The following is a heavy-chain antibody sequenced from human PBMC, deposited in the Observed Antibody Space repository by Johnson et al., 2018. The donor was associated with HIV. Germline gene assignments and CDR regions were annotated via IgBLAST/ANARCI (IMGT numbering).Heavy chain of an antibody. V-gene: IGHV3-23*04. CDR3: AKDFVTHGAFDI. J-gene: IGHJ3*02. CDR2: ISGSGGST. D-gene: IGHD2-21*01. Sequence: VQLVESGGGLVQPGGSLRLSCSASGFTFSSYAMSWVRPAPGKGLEWVSAISGSGGSTYYADSLKGRFTISRDNSKNTLYLQMNSLRAEDTAVYYCAKDFVTHGAFDIWGQGTMVTVSS. CDR1: GFTFSSYA.